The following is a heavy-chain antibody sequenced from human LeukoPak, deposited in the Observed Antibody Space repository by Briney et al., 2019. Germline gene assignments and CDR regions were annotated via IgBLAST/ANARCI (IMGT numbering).Heavy chain of an antibody. CDR2: IWYDGSNK. CDR3: AKDGAEYSSSFGFDY. D-gene: IGHD6-6*01. CDR1: GFTFSSYG. Sequence: GGSLRLSCAASGFTFSSYGMHWVRQAPGKGLEWVVVIWYDGSNKYYADSVKGRFTISRDNSKNTLYLQMNSLRAEDTAVYYCAKDGAEYSSSFGFDYWGQGTLVTVSS. J-gene: IGHJ4*02. V-gene: IGHV3-33*06.